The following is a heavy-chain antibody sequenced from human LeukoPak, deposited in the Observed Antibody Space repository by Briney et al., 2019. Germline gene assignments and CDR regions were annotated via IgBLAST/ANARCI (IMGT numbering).Heavy chain of an antibody. Sequence: PSETLSLTCAVYGGSFSGYYWSWIRQPPGKGLEWIGEINHSGSTNYNPSLKSRVTISVDTSKNQFSLKLSSVTAADTAVYYCARAMMVGGSGRRGFDPWGQGTLVTVSP. CDR2: INHSGST. D-gene: IGHD2-15*01. CDR3: ARAMMVGGSGRRGFDP. J-gene: IGHJ5*02. V-gene: IGHV4-34*01. CDR1: GGSFSGYY.